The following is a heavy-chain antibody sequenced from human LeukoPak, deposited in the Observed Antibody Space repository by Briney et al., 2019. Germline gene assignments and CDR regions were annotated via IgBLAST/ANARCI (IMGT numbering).Heavy chain of an antibody. J-gene: IGHJ5*02. V-gene: IGHV4-4*02. Sequence: SETLSLTCAGSGGSITSYPWWSWVRQPPGKGLEWIGEVHLNGKTNYNLSLKSRVTMSIDKSENHLSLNLISMTAADTAVYYCARVIRSAWRQTDLWGQGTLVTVSS. CDR3: ARVIRSAWRQTDL. CDR1: GGSITSYPW. D-gene: IGHD3-10*01. CDR2: VHLNGKT.